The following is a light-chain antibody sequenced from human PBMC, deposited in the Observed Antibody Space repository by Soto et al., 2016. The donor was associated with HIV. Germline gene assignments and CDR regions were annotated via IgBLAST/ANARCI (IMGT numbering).Light chain of an antibody. V-gene: IGLV3-1*01. Sequence: SYVLTQPPSVSVSPGQTASITCSGDKLGDKYASWYQQKPGQSPVLVIFQDTKRPSGIPDRFSGSNYGNTATLTISGTQAMDEADYYCQSWDTNTGVFGGGTRLTVL. CDR1: KLGDKY. J-gene: IGLJ2*01. CDR3: QSWDTNTGV. CDR2: QDT.